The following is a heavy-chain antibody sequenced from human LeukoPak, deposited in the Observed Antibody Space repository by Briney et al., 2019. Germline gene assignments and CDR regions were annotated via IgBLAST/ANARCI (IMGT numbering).Heavy chain of an antibody. D-gene: IGHD6-13*01. V-gene: IGHV1-46*01. J-gene: IGHJ4*02. CDR3: ARAPRNSSTMLDY. CDR2: INPNDGST. Sequence: ASVKVSCKASGYTFTNYWIQWVRQAPGQGLEWVALINPNDGSTTYAHKFQGRVTMTRGTSTSTVYMDLSSLTSEDTAVYYCARAPRNSSTMLDYWGQGTLVTVSS. CDR1: GYTFTNYW.